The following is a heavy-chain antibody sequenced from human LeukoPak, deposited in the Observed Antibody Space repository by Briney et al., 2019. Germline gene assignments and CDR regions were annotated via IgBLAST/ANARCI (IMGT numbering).Heavy chain of an antibody. V-gene: IGHV3-23*01. CDR1: GFTFSSYA. CDR2: ISGSGGTT. Sequence: PGGSLRLSCAASGFTFSSYALSWVRQAPGKGLEWVSAISGSGGTTYYAGSVKGRFTISRDNSKNTMYLQMNSLRAEDTAVYYCAKDRSSGSPYYFDYWGQGTLVTVSS. J-gene: IGHJ4*02. CDR3: AKDRSSGSPYYFDY. D-gene: IGHD1-26*01.